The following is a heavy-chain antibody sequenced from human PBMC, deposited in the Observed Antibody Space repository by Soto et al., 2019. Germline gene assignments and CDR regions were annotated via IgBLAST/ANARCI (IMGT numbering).Heavy chain of an antibody. V-gene: IGHV1-69*13. Sequence: AASVKVSCKASGGTFSSYAISWVRQAPGQGLEWMGGIIPIFGTANYAQKFQGRVTITADESTSTAYMELSSLRSEDTAVYYCASQYCSGGSCNHYYYYGMDVWGQGTTVTVSS. D-gene: IGHD2-15*01. J-gene: IGHJ6*02. CDR3: ASQYCSGGSCNHYYYYGMDV. CDR1: GGTFSSYA. CDR2: IIPIFGTA.